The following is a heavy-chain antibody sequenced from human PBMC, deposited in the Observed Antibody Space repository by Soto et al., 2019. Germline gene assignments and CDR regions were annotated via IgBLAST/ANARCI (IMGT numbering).Heavy chain of an antibody. D-gene: IGHD2-2*01. CDR1: GFTVSSHY. J-gene: IGHJ6*02. Sequence: GGSLTLSCAASGFTVSSHYMGWVPQAPGKGLEWVSVMYSGSNKYYADSFKGRFTISRDNSSNTLYLQMNSLRAEDTSVYYCARDSVVPAAMSLDRYYYYGMDVWGQGT. CDR3: ARDSVVPAAMSLDRYYYYGMDV. V-gene: IGHV3-66*01. CDR2: MYSGSNK.